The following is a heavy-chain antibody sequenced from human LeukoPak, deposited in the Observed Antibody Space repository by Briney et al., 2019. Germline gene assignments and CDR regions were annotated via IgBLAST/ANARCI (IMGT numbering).Heavy chain of an antibody. CDR3: ARTLVVINDAFDI. CDR2: INPNSGDT. V-gene: IGHV1-2*02. J-gene: IGHJ3*02. CDR1: GYTFTGYY. Sequence: ASVKVSCKTSGYTFTGYYIHWVRQAPGQGLEWMGWINPNSGDTNYAQKFQGRVGMTGDTSISTAYMELSRLRSDDTAVYYCARTLVVINDAFDIWAQGTMVTVSS. D-gene: IGHD3-22*01.